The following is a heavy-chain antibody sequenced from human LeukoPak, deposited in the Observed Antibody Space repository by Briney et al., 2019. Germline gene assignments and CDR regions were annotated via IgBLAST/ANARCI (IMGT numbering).Heavy chain of an antibody. CDR1: GATMNTHY. CDR2: MFDTVTT. D-gene: IGHD3-3*02. V-gene: IGHV4-59*11. CDR3: ATIKRVNIFGYFDV. Sequence: SENLSLTCAVSGATMNTHYWSWIRQPPGKGLKWIGYMFDTVTTKDHPSLKSRFTLSADTSKNQFSLRLTSVTAADTAVYYCATIKRVNIFGYFDVWGQGIPVTVSS. J-gene: IGHJ4*01.